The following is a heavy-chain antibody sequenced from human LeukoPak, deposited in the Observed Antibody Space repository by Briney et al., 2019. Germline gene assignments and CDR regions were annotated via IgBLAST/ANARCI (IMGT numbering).Heavy chain of an antibody. Sequence: SETLSLTCTVSGGSISSCGYYWSWIRQHPGKGLEWIGYIYYSGSTYYNPSLKSRVTISVDTSKNQFSLKLSSVTAADTAVYYCAREKGYYDILTGYYGAFDIWGQGTMVTVSS. V-gene: IGHV4-31*03. CDR3: AREKGYYDILTGYYGAFDI. CDR1: GGSISSCGYY. D-gene: IGHD3-9*01. CDR2: IYYSGST. J-gene: IGHJ3*02.